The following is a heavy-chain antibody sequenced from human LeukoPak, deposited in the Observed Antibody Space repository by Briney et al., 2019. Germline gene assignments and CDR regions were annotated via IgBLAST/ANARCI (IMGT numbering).Heavy chain of an antibody. J-gene: IGHJ4*02. Sequence: GGSLRLSCAASGFTFSTYWMHWVRQAPGKGLVWVSRINSDGSSTTYADSVKGRFTISRDNAKNTLYLQMNSLTAEDKALYYCARSKYSASHVDYWGQGTLVTVSS. CDR1: GFTFSTYW. V-gene: IGHV3-74*01. CDR3: ARSKYSASHVDY. CDR2: INSDGSST. D-gene: IGHD1-26*01.